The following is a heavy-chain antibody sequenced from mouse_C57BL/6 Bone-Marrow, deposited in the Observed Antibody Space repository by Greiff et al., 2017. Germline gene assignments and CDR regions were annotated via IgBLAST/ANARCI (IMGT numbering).Heavy chain of an antibody. J-gene: IGHJ3*01. V-gene: IGHV1-62-2*01. CDR3: ERDEEPYYYCSSEGFAY. CDR2: FYPGSGSI. Sequence: VKLLESGAELVKPGASVKLSCKASGYTFTGYTIHWVKQRPGQGLEWIGGFYPGSGSIKYTEKFKGQATLTADKSSSTVYMELSRLTSEDSAVYGGERDEEPYYYCSSEGFAYWGQGTLVTVSA. D-gene: IGHD1-1*01. CDR1: GYTFTGYT.